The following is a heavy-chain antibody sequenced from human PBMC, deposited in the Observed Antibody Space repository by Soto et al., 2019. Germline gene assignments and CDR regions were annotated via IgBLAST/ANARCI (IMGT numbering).Heavy chain of an antibody. J-gene: IGHJ6*02. D-gene: IGHD5-18*01. CDR1: GYTFTTYG. V-gene: IGHV1-18*01. CDR2: ISSYNDNT. Sequence: QVQLVQSGAEVKKPGASVKVSCKASGYTFTTYGISWVRQAPGQGLEWLGWISSYNDNTNYAQKFQGRVTMTTDTSTSTAYGELRSRRSDDTAVYYCARDGFYAGLGRYSYGYSPPRYSGMDVWGQGTTVTVSS. CDR3: ARDGFYAGLGRYSYGYSPPRYSGMDV.